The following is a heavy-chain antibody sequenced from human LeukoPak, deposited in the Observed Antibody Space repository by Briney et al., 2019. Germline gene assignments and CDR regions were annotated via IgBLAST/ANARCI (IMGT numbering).Heavy chain of an antibody. V-gene: IGHV1-3*01. Sequence: ASVKVSCKASVYTFTSYAMHWVRQAPGQRLEWMGWINAGNGNTKYSQKFQGGVTITRDTSASTAYMELSSLRSEDTAVYYCARGSKYYFDYWGQGTLVTVSS. CDR3: ARGSKYYFDY. CDR2: INAGNGNT. J-gene: IGHJ4*02. D-gene: IGHD6-6*01. CDR1: VYTFTSYA.